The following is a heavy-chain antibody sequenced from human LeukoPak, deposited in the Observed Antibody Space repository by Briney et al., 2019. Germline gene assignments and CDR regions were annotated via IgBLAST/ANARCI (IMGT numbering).Heavy chain of an antibody. J-gene: IGHJ6*03. V-gene: IGHV3-20*04. CDR1: GFTFDDYG. CDR2: INWNGGST. CDR3: ARDRRLRFLEWPLYYYYMDV. Sequence: GGSLRLSCAASGFTFDDYGMSWVRHAPGKGLEWGSGINWNGGSTGYADSVKGRFTISRDNAKNSLYLRMNSLRAEDTALYYCARDRRLRFLEWPLYYYYMDVWGKGTTVTVSS. D-gene: IGHD3-3*01.